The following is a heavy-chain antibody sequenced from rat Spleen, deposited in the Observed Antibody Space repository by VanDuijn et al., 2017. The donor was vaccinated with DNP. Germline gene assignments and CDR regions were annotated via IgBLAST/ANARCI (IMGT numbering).Heavy chain of an antibody. D-gene: IGHD4-4*01. CDR2: IATRGGST. Sequence: EVQLVESGGDLVQPGRSLKLSCVASGFTFNNYWMTWIRQVPGKGLEWVASIATRGGSTYYPNSVKGRFTISRDYAKNTLYLQMNSLRSEDTATYYCVRVNSVFLYYALDAWGQGTSVTVSS. J-gene: IGHJ4*01. V-gene: IGHV5-31*01. CDR3: VRVNSVFLYYALDA. CDR1: GFTFNNYW.